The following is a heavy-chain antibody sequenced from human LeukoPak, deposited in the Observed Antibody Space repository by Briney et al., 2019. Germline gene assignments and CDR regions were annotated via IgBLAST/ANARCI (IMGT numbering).Heavy chain of an antibody. CDR2: ISGSGGST. CDR3: ARVSSSGLYYFDY. V-gene: IGHV3-23*01. D-gene: IGHD3-22*01. Sequence: PGGSLRLSRAASGFTFSSYAMSWVRQAPGKGLEWVSAISGSGGSTYYADSVKGRFTISRDNAKNSLYLLMNSLRADDTAVYYCARVSSSGLYYFDYWGQGTLVTVSS. J-gene: IGHJ4*02. CDR1: GFTFSSYA.